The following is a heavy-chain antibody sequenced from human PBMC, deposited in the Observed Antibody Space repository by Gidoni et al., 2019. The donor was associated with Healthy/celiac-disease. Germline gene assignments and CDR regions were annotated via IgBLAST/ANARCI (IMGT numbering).Heavy chain of an antibody. CDR3: ARGHYGSGSYYNVVGYY. J-gene: IGHJ4*02. CDR1: GYTFTSYD. D-gene: IGHD3-10*01. V-gene: IGHV1-8*01. CDR2: MNPNSGNT. Sequence: QVQLVQSGAEVKKPGASVKVSCKASGYTFTSYDINWVRQATGQGLEWMGWMNPNSGNTGYAQKFQGRGTMTRNTSISTAYMELSSLRSEDTAVYYCARGHYGSGSYYNVVGYYWGQGTLVTVSS.